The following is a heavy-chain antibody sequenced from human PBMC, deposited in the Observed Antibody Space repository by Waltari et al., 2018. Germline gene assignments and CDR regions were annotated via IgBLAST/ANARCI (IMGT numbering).Heavy chain of an antibody. J-gene: IGHJ4*02. CDR3: ARDPDRRRWLDY. CDR1: GYTFTGYY. D-gene: IGHD6-19*01. V-gene: IGHV1-2*06. CDR2: SNPNSGGT. Sequence: QVQLVQSGAEVKKPGASVKVSCKASGYTFTGYYMPWVRQAPGQGLEWMGRSNPNSGGTTYAQKFQGRVTMTRDTSISTVYMERSRLRSDDTAVYYCARDPDRRRWLDYWGQGTLVTVSS.